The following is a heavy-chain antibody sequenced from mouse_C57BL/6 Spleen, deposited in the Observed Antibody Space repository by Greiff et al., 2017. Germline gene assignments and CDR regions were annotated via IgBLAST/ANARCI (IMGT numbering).Heavy chain of an antibody. CDR3: TIGSGSPFAY. D-gene: IGHD1-1*02. Sequence: VQLQQSGAELVRPGASVTLSCKASGYTFTDYEMHWVKQTPVHGLEWIGAIDPETGGPAYNQKFKGKDILTADKSSSTAYMELRSLTSEDSAVYYCTIGSGSPFAYWGQGTLVTVSA. CDR2: IDPETGGP. V-gene: IGHV1-15*01. J-gene: IGHJ3*01. CDR1: GYTFTDYE.